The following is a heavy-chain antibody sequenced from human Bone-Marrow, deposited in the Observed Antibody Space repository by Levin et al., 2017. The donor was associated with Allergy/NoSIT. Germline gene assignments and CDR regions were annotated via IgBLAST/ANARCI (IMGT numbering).Heavy chain of an antibody. Sequence: SQTLSLTCTVSGGSISSSYWSWIRQPPGKGLEWIGYIYYSGSTNYNPSLKSRVTISVDTSKNQFSLKLSSVTAADTAVYYCARRSCRGGPFPPSNLVRCWFDPWGQGTLVTVSS. V-gene: IGHV4-59*08. CDR1: GGSISSSY. CDR3: ARRSCRGGPFPPSNLVRCWFDP. D-gene: IGHD3-16*01. CDR2: IYYSGST. J-gene: IGHJ5*02.